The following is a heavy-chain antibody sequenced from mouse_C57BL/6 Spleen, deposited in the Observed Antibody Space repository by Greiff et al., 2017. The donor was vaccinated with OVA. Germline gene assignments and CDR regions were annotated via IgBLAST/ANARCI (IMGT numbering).Heavy chain of an antibody. J-gene: IGHJ1*03. V-gene: IGHV6-3*01. CDR1: GFTFSNYW. CDR2: IRLKSDNYAT. CDR3: TGRYYSNLWYFDV. D-gene: IGHD2-5*01. Sequence: EVKLVESGGGLVQPGGSMKLSCVASGFTFSNYWMNWVRQSPEKGLEWVAQIRLKSDNYATHYAESVKGRFTSSRDDSKSSVYLQMNNLRAEDTGIYYCTGRYYSNLWYFDVWGTGTTVTVSS.